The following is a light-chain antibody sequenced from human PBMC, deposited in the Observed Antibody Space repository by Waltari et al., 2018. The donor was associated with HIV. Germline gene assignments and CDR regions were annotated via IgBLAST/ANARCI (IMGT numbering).Light chain of an antibody. J-gene: IGKJ1*01. V-gene: IGKV3-20*01. CDR3: QQYGTSPWT. CDR2: GAS. Sequence: EIVLTQSPATLSLSPGDRAILSCRASQSVNNNYLAWYQQKGGRAPRLVIYGASNRATGIPDRFSSSGSGTDFTLTISRLGPEDFAVYYCQQYGTSPWTFGQGTNVEIK. CDR1: QSVNNNY.